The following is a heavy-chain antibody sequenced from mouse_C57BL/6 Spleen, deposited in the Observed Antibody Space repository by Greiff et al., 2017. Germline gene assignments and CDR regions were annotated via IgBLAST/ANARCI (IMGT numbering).Heavy chain of an antibody. Sequence: VQLQQSGPELVKPGASVKISCKASGYAFSSSWMNWVKQRPGKGLEWIGRIYPGDGDTNYNGKFKGKATLTADKSSSTAYMQLSSLTSEDSAVYFCARWGGGYFDVWGTGTTVTVSS. CDR3: ARWGGGYFDV. V-gene: IGHV1-82*01. J-gene: IGHJ1*03. CDR1: GYAFSSSW. CDR2: IYPGDGDT.